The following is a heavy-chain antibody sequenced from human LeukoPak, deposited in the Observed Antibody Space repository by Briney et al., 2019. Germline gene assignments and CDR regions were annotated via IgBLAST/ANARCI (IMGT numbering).Heavy chain of an antibody. CDR3: ARTFWDKSNGYDYFFDY. Sequence: PGRSLRLSCAASGFSFSDYAMHWVRQAPGNGLEWVTVISFDGSAKYYSGSVKGRFTISRDNSKNTLYLQMNSLRVEDTAVYYCARTFWDKSNGYDYFFDYWGQGSLVTVSS. CDR1: GFSFSDYA. V-gene: IGHV3-30*04. D-gene: IGHD5-12*01. CDR2: ISFDGSAK. J-gene: IGHJ4*02.